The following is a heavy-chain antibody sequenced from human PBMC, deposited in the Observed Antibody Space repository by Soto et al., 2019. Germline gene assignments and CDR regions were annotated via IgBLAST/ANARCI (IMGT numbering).Heavy chain of an antibody. Sequence: PXESLNTSWKGCGCNFYTYWIGRVPPVPGKGLEWVGIIYPGDSETRYSPSFQGQVTIPADKSISTAYLQWASLEAADTAMYYCARPDYTQDVWHHTYDIWGQGPMGTVSS. CDR2: IYPGDSET. V-gene: IGHV5-51*01. J-gene: IGHJ3*02. CDR3: ARPDYTQDVWHHTYDI. D-gene: IGHD2-2*02. CDR1: GCNFYTYW.